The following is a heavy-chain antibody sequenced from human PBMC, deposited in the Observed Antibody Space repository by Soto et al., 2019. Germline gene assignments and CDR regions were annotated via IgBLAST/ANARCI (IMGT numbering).Heavy chain of an antibody. D-gene: IGHD6-6*01. Sequence: SLRLFCAASGFTFGSYAMSWVRQAPGKGLEWVSAISSSGGSAFYPDSVRGRFTISRDNSKNTLFLQMNSLRAEDTAVYYCTNRKLPTRPWGPAFDVWGQGTMVTV. CDR3: TNRKLPTRPWGPAFDV. J-gene: IGHJ3*01. V-gene: IGHV3-23*01. CDR1: GFTFGSYA. CDR2: ISSSGGSA.